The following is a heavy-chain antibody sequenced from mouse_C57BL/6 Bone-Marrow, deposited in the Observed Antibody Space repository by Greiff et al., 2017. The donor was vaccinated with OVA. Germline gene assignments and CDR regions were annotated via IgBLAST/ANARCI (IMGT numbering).Heavy chain of an antibody. Sequence: VQLQQSGAELVKPGASVKMSCKASGYTFTTYPIEWMKQNHGKSLAWIGNFHPYNDDTKYNEKFKGKATLTVEKSSSTVYLELSRLTADDSAVYYCARPGDYDGDWFAYWGQGTLVTVSA. D-gene: IGHD2-4*01. CDR1: GYTFTTYP. CDR2: FHPYNDDT. CDR3: ARPGDYDGDWFAY. J-gene: IGHJ3*01. V-gene: IGHV1-47*01.